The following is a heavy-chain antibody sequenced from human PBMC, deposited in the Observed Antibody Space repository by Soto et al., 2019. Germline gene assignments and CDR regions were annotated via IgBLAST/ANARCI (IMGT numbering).Heavy chain of an antibody. CDR3: XXXXXXXXXXXXXXXLSD. V-gene: IGHV3-33*01. CDR2: IWYDGSNK. CDR1: GFTFSSYG. Sequence: QVQLVESGGGVVQPGRSLRLSCAASGFTFSSYGMHWVRQAPGXGXXXXXXIWYDGSNKYYADSVKGRFTISRDNSKNXXXXXXXXXXXXXXXXXXXXXXXXXXXXXXXXXXLSDWGQGTLVTVSS. J-gene: IGHJ4*02.